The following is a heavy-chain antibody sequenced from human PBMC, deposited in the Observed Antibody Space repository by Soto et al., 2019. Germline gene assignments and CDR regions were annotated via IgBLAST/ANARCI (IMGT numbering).Heavy chain of an antibody. J-gene: IGHJ6*02. V-gene: IGHV1-8*01. CDR1: GYTFTSYD. CDR3: ARDWGWSGYHSPCYYYGMDV. Sequence: QVQLVQSGAEVKKPGASVKASCKASGYTFTSYDINWVRQATGQGLEWMGWMNPNSGNTGYAQKFQGRATITCKPSISTAYMELRSLRSEDTAVYYCARDWGWSGYHSPCYYYGMDVWGQRPTVTASS. CDR2: MNPNSGNT. D-gene: IGHD3-3*01.